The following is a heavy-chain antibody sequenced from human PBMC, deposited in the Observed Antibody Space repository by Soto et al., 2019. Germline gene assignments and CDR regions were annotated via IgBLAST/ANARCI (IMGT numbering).Heavy chain of an antibody. CDR3: GRCNGDDCHSPFDY. CDR1: GFTFSSYS. J-gene: IGHJ4*02. V-gene: IGHV3-21*01. D-gene: IGHD2-8*01. CDR2: ISSSSSYI. Sequence: EVQLVESGGGLVKPGGSLRLSCAASGFTFSSYSMNWVRQAPGKGLEWVSSISSSSSYIYYADSVKGRFTISRDNSKNTLELQMNSLRVEDTAMYYCGRCNGDDCHSPFDYWGQGTLVTVSS.